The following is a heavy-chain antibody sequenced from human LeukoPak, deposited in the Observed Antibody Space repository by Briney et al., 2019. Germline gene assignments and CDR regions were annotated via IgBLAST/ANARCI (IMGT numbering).Heavy chain of an antibody. D-gene: IGHD2-2*01. Sequence: SETLSLTCTVSGGSISSSSYYWGWIRQPPGKGLEWIGSIYYSGSTYYNPSLKSRVTISVDTSKNQFSLKLSSVTAADTAVYYCAREEEDIVVVPAARDAFDIWGQGTMVTVSS. CDR3: AREEEDIVVVPAARDAFDI. CDR1: GGSISSSSYY. CDR2: IYYSGST. J-gene: IGHJ3*02. V-gene: IGHV4-39*02.